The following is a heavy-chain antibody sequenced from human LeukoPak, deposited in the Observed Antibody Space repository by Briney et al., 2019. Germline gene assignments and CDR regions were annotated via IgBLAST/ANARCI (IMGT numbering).Heavy chain of an antibody. CDR3: TRHWDHDYGDFPHYY. D-gene: IGHD4-17*01. V-gene: IGHV3-73*01. CDR2: IRNKANSYAT. J-gene: IGHJ4*02. CDR1: GFTFSGSA. Sequence: GGSLRLSCAASGFTFSGSAMHWVRQASGKGLEWVGRIRNKANSYATTYAASVNGRFTISRDDSKNTAYLQMNSLKTEDTAIYYCTRHWDHDYGDFPHYYWGQGTLVTVSS.